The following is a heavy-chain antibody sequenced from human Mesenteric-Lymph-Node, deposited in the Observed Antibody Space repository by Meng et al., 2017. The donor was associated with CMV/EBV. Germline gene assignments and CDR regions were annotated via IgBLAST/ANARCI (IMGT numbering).Heavy chain of an antibody. J-gene: IGHJ4*02. V-gene: IGHV3-23*01. CDR2: ISAGEST. CDR3: ARGDSSTSWLVFDY. D-gene: IGHD6-13*01. CDR1: GFTFSSDA. Sequence: GGSLRLSCGASGFTFSSDAMSWVRQAPGKGLEWVSSISAGESTYYADSVKGRFTISRDDSRNTLYLQMNSLRVEDTAVFYCARGDSSTSWLVFDYWGLGTLVTVSS.